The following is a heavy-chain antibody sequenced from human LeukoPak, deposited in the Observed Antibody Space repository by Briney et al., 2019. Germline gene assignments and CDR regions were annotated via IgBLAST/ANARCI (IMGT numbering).Heavy chain of an antibody. CDR1: GGSISSHN. D-gene: IGHD3-22*01. J-gene: IGHJ4*02. CDR3: ARVDSSGYYTFFDY. CDR2: IYNSGSP. V-gene: IGHV4-59*11. Sequence: PSETLSLTCTVSGGSISSHNWNWIRQPPGKGLEWLGDIYNSGSPNYNPCLKSRVTISVDKSKNQFSLKLSSVTAADTAVYYCARVDSSGYYTFFDYWGQGTLVTVSS.